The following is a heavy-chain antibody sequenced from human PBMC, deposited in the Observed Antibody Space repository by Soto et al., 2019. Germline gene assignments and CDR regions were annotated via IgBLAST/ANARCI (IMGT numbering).Heavy chain of an antibody. D-gene: IGHD5-12*01. Sequence: ASVKVSCKXSGYTFTSYGISWGRQAPGQGLEWMGWISAYNGNTNYAQKLQGRVTMTTDTSTSTAYMELRSLRSDDTAVYYCARGPRRDGYNYGGYDYWGQGTLVTVSS. CDR1: GYTFTSYG. J-gene: IGHJ4*02. CDR2: ISAYNGNT. V-gene: IGHV1-18*04. CDR3: ARGPRRDGYNYGGYDY.